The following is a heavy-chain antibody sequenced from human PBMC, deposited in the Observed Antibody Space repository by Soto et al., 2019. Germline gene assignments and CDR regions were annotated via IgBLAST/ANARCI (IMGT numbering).Heavy chain of an antibody. CDR3: ARDTRRYCSSTSCYAPGH. Sequence: ASVKVSCKASGYTFTSYGISWVRQAPGQGLEWMGWISAYNGNTNYAQKLQGRVTMTTDTSTSTAYMELRSLRSDDTAVYYCARDTRRYCSSTSCYAPGHWGQGTLVTAPQ. CDR1: GYTFTSYG. CDR2: ISAYNGNT. D-gene: IGHD2-2*01. J-gene: IGHJ4*02. V-gene: IGHV1-18*01.